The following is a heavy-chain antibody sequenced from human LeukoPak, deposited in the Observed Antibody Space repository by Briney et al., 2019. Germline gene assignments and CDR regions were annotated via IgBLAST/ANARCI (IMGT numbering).Heavy chain of an antibody. CDR3: ARGDGGGYGGNFDY. J-gene: IGHJ4*02. D-gene: IGHD4-23*01. CDR1: GGSFSGYY. CDR2: INHSEST. V-gene: IGHV4-34*01. Sequence: SETLSLTCAVYGGSFSGYYWSWIRQPPGKGLEWIGEINHSESTNYNPSLKSRVTISVDTSKNQFSLKLSSVTAADTAVYYCARGDGGGYGGNFDYWGQGTLVTVSS.